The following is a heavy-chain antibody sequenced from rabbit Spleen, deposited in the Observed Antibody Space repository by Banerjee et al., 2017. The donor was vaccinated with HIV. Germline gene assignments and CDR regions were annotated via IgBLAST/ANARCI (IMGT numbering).Heavy chain of an antibody. J-gene: IGHJ6*01. CDR2: IYTGSGST. D-gene: IGHD4-1*01. Sequence: QSLEESGGDLVKPGASLTLTCTASGFSFSSGYYMCWVRQAPGKGLEWIGCIYTGSGSTWYASWAKGRFTVSKTSSTTVTLQMTSLTAADTATYFCARDVSIVVAGVNYGMDLWGPGTLVTVS. CDR3: ARDVSIVVAGVNYGMDL. CDR1: GFSFSSGYY. V-gene: IGHV1S40*01.